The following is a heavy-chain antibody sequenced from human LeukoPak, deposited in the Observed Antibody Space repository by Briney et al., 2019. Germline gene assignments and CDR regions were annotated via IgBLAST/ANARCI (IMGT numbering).Heavy chain of an antibody. CDR3: ARGCSSTSVPYYYYGMDV. Sequence: GGSLRLSCAASGFTVSSNYMSWVRQAPGKGLEWVSVIYSGGSTYYADSVKGRFTISRDNSKNTLYLQMNSLRAEDTAVYYCARGCSSTSVPYYYYGMDVWGQGTTVTVSS. D-gene: IGHD2-2*01. J-gene: IGHJ6*02. V-gene: IGHV3-66*01. CDR2: IYSGGST. CDR1: GFTVSSNY.